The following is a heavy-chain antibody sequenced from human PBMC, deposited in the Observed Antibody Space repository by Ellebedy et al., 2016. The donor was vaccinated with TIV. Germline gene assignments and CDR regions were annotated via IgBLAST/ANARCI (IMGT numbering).Heavy chain of an antibody. CDR1: GFTFSRYW. Sequence: GESLKISCAASGFTFSRYWLRWVRQGPGKGLEWLANIKPDGSERYYVDYGKGRFTISRANAKNSLYVLMSSLRAEDTAVYYCVRRGFTLELRAFHIWGQGTMVTVSS. D-gene: IGHD1-1*01. CDR3: VRRGFTLELRAFHI. CDR2: IKPDGSER. V-gene: IGHV3-7*03. J-gene: IGHJ3*02.